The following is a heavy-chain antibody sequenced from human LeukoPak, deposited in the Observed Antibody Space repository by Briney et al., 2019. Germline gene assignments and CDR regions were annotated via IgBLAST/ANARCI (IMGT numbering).Heavy chain of an antibody. Sequence: HPGGSLRLSCAASGFTFSSYSMNWVRQAPGKGLEWVSYISSSSSTIYYADSVKGRFTISRDNAKNSLYLQMNSLRAEDTAVYYCARTGIWGSYRPTDYWGQGTLVTVSS. CDR2: ISSSSSTI. V-gene: IGHV3-48*01. D-gene: IGHD3-16*02. CDR3: ARTGIWGSYRPTDY. CDR1: GFTFSSYS. J-gene: IGHJ4*02.